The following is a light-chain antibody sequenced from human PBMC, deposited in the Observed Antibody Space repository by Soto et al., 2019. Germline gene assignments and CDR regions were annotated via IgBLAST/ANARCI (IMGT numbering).Light chain of an antibody. J-gene: IGLJ1*01. CDR1: SSDVGANNY. Sequence: QSALTQPPSASGSPGQSVTISCTGTSSDVGANNYVSWYQQLPGKAPKLIIYEVSKRPSGVPDRFSGSKSGNTASLTVSELQAEVEADYYCTSYAGTYSFFYVFGTGTKVTVL. CDR2: EVS. V-gene: IGLV2-8*01. CDR3: TSYAGTYSFFYV.